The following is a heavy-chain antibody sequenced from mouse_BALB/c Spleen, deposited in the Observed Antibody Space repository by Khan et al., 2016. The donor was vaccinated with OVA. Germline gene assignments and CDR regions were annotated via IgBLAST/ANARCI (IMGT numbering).Heavy chain of an antibody. V-gene: IGHV1-4*01. Sequence: QVQLKQSGAELARPGASVKMSCKASGYSFTSHTMHWVKQRPGQGLEWIGYINPRSGYTNYNQKFNDKATLTADKSSSTAYMQLSSLTSEDSAVYYCARRTTGYALDYWSQGTSVTVSS. J-gene: IGHJ4*01. CDR3: ARRTTGYALDY. D-gene: IGHD2-14*01. CDR1: GYSFTSHT. CDR2: INPRSGYT.